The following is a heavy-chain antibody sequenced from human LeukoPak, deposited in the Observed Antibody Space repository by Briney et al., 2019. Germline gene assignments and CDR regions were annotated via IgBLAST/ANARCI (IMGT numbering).Heavy chain of an antibody. CDR2: INPSGGST. V-gene: IGHV1-46*01. J-gene: IGHJ3*02. Sequence: GASVKVSCKASGYTFTSYYMHWVRQAPGQGLEWMGIINPSGGSTSYAQKFQGRVTMTRDTSISTAYMEVSRLRSDDTAVYYCARDGAFDIWGQGTTVTVSP. CDR1: GYTFTSYY. CDR3: ARDGAFDI.